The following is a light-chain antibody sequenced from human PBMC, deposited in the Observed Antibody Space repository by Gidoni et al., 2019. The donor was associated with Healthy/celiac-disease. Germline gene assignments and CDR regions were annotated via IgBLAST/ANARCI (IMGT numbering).Light chain of an antibody. V-gene: IGKV1-33*01. CDR1: QDISNY. CDR3: QQYDNLPRALT. J-gene: IGKJ4*01. CDR2: DAS. Sequence: DIQMTQTPSSLSQSVGDRVTITCQASQDISNYLNWYQQKPGKAPKLLIYDASNLETGVPSRFSGSGSGTDFTFTISSLQPEDIATYYCQQYDNLPRALTFGGGTKVEIK.